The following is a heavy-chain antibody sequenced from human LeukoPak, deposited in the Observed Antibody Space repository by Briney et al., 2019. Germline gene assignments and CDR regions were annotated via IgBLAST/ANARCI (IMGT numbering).Heavy chain of an antibody. V-gene: IGHV4-59*08. CDR2: IYYSGST. CDR3: ARHARNILSAYDM. Sequence: SETLSLTCTVCGHSINHYYWMWLRQPPGKGLEWIAYIYYSGSTKYNPSLKSRVTISVDTSKNQFSLKMHFATAADTAVYYCARHARNILSAYDMWGQGTIVTVSS. J-gene: IGHJ3*02. CDR1: GHSINHYY. D-gene: IGHD2-2*02.